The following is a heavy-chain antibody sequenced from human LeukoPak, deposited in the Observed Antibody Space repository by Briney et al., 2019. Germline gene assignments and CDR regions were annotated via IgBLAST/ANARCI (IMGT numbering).Heavy chain of an antibody. Sequence: GASVKVSCKASGYTFTGYYMHWVRQAPGQGLEWMGWINPNSGGTNYAQKFQGWVTMTRDTSISTAYMELSRLRSDGTAVYYCARGIAAAGTNWFDPWGQGTLVTVSS. CDR1: GYTFTGYY. V-gene: IGHV1-2*04. CDR3: ARGIAAAGTNWFDP. J-gene: IGHJ5*02. D-gene: IGHD6-13*01. CDR2: INPNSGGT.